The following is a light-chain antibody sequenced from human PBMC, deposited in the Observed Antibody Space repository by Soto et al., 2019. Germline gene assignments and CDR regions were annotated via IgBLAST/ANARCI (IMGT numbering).Light chain of an antibody. CDR3: QSFDSSLSGSV. V-gene: IGLV1-40*01. Sequence: QSVLTQPPSVPGAPGQRVTISCTGSSSNIGAGYDVQWYQQLPGAAPKLLIYTDTNRPSGAPDRFSGSKSGTSASLAITGLQAEDEADYYCQSFDSSLSGSVFGGGTKLTVL. CDR1: SSNIGAGYD. J-gene: IGLJ2*01. CDR2: TDT.